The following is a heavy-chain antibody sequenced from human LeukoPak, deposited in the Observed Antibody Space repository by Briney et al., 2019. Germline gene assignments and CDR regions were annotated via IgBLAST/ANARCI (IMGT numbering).Heavy chain of an antibody. J-gene: IGHJ4*02. D-gene: IGHD3-10*01. CDR3: ARDAHTSSGSYKPTGFDY. CDR2: VYGGDTT. CDR1: GFSFNTNY. Sequence: GGSLRLSCAASGFSFNTNYMTWVRQAPGKGLEWVSVVYGGDTTYYADSVKGRFTISRDNSKKTLYLQMNSLRAEDTAVYYCARDAHTSSGSYKPTGFDYWGQGTLVTVSS. V-gene: IGHV3-66*01.